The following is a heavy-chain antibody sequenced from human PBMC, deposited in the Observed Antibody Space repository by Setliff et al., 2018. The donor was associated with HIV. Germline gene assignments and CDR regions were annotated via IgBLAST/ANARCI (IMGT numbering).Heavy chain of an antibody. V-gene: IGHV1-8*01. D-gene: IGHD3-10*01. CDR2: MNPNSGNS. CDR1: GYTFTSFD. CDR3: TRIRAMVRGVTSYDAFDI. Sequence: ASVKVSCKASGYTFTSFDINWVRQATGQGLEWMGCMNPNSGNSGFAQKFQGRVTMTRNSSISTAYMELSSLRFDDTAVYYCTRIRAMVRGVTSYDAFDIWGQGTKVTVSS. J-gene: IGHJ3*02.